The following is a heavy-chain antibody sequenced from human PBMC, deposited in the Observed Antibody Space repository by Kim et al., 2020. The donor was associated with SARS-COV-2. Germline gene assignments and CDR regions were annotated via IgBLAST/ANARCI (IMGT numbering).Heavy chain of an antibody. CDR1: GGSFSGYY. CDR2: INHSGST. J-gene: IGHJ4*02. V-gene: IGHV4-34*01. Sequence: SETLSLTCAVYGGSFSGYYWSWIRQPPGKGLEWIGEINHSGSTNYNPSLKSRVTISVDTSKNQFSLKLSSVTAADTAVYYCARGSRRITMIVVVTPRYYFDYWGQGTLVTVSS. D-gene: IGHD3-22*01. CDR3: ARGSRRITMIVVVTPRYYFDY.